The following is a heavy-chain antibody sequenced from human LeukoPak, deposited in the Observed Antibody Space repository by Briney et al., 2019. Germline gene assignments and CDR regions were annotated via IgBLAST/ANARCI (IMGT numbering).Heavy chain of an antibody. CDR1: GFTFDDYG. CDR2: INWNGGST. Sequence: GGSLRLSCAAPGFTFDDYGMSWVRQAPGKGLEWVSGINWNGGSTGYADSVKGRFTISRDNAKNSLYLQMNSLRAEDTALYYCARADYYDSSGYYFPDYWGQGTLVTVSS. J-gene: IGHJ4*02. CDR3: ARADYYDSSGYYFPDY. V-gene: IGHV3-20*04. D-gene: IGHD3-22*01.